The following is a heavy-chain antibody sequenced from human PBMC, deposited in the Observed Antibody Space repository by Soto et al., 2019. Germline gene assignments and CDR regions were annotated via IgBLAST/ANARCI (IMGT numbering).Heavy chain of an antibody. CDR2: IYSGGST. CDR1: GFTVSSNY. J-gene: IGHJ4*02. V-gene: IGHV3-53*01. CDR3: AISGEGYCRGGSCYPDDY. Sequence: EVQLVESGGGLIQPGGSLRLSCAASGFTVSSNYMSWVRQAPGKGLEWVSVIYSGGSTYYADSVKGRFTISRDHSKNTLYLPMTSLSAEDTAVYYCAISGEGYCRGGSCYPDDYWGQGTLVTVSS. D-gene: IGHD2-15*01.